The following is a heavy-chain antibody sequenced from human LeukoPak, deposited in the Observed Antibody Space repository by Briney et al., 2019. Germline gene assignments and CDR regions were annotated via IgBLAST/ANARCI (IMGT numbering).Heavy chain of an antibody. Sequence: ASVKVSCKASGYTFTNYAINWLRQAPGQGFEWLGWLDTNSGSPTYAQGFTERFVFSLDTAVSTAYLQISSLKAKDTATYYCARGVTYCGGDCQLYWGQGTLVTVSS. J-gene: IGHJ4*02. CDR1: GYTFTNYA. CDR2: LDTNSGSP. D-gene: IGHD2-21*02. V-gene: IGHV7-4-1*02. CDR3: ARGVTYCGGDCQLY.